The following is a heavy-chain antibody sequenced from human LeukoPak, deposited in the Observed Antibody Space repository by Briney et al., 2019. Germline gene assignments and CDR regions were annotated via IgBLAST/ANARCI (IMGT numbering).Heavy chain of an antibody. J-gene: IGHJ4*02. CDR3: AKDQALGRAEAD. CDR2: ISGSGGST. V-gene: IGHV3-23*01. CDR1: GFTFSSYA. D-gene: IGHD6-19*01. Sequence: GGSLRLSCAASGFTFSSYAMSWVRQAPGKGLEWVSAISGSGGSTYYADSVKGRFTISRDNSKNTLYLQMNSLRTEDTAVYYCAKDQALGRAEADWGQGTLVTVSS.